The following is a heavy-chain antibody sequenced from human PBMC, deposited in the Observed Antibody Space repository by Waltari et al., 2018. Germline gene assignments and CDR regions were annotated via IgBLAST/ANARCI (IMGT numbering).Heavy chain of an antibody. D-gene: IGHD6-13*01. CDR3: AREGAGTHYYYGMDV. Sequence: QVQLVQSGAEVKKPGASVKVSCKASGYTFTSYAMHWVRQAPGQSLEWMGWINRGKWNTKYSQNVQGRVTITRDTSASTAYMELSSLRSEDTAVYYCAREGAGTHYYYGMDVWGQGTTVTVSS. CDR2: INRGKWNT. CDR1: GYTFTSYA. V-gene: IGHV1-3*01. J-gene: IGHJ6*02.